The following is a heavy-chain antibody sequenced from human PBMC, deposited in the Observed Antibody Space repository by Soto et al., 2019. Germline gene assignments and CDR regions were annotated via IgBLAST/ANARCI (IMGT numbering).Heavy chain of an antibody. Sequence: GASVKVSCKTSGYIFTAYGLAWLRQAPGQRPEWMGWVSTNDDRTNYAQKFQGRVTMTTDRSTTTTSMELRSLRPDNTAVYYCARELNTESSAYYSFAFSGQGTLVTVST. CDR1: GYIFTAYG. V-gene: IGHV1-18*01. J-gene: IGHJ4*02. CDR2: VSTNDDRT. D-gene: IGHD3-22*01. CDR3: ARELNTESSAYYSFAF.